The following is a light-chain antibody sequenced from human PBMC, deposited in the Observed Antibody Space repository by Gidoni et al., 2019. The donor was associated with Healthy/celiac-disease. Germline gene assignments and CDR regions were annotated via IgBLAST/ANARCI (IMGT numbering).Light chain of an antibody. J-gene: IGKJ4*01. Sequence: DIVMTQSPLYLPVTPGEPAYISCRSSQSLLHSNGYNYLDWYLQEPGQSPQLLIYLGSNRASGVPDRFSGSGLGTDFTLKISRVEAEDVGVYYCMQALQTPGTFGGGTKVEIK. CDR3: MQALQTPGT. CDR1: QSLLHSNGYNY. V-gene: IGKV2-28*01. CDR2: LGS.